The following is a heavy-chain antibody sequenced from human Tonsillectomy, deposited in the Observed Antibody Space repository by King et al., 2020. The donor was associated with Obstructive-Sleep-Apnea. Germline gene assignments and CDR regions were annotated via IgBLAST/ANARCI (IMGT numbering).Heavy chain of an antibody. D-gene: IGHD4/OR15-4a*01. Sequence: VQLVESGGGVVQPGRSLRRSGAASGFTFSSYAMNWVRQFPGKGLEWVAVSSYDGNNIYYAESVKGRFTISRENSKNTLYLQMNSLRAEDTAVYYCAREDGDYKSPIGYWGQGTLVTVSS. V-gene: IGHV3-30*04. CDR2: SSYDGNNI. CDR3: AREDGDYKSPIGY. CDR1: GFTFSSYA. J-gene: IGHJ4*02.